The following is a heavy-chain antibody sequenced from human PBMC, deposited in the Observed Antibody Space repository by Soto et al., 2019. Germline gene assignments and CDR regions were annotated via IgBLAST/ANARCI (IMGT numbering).Heavy chain of an antibody. J-gene: IGHJ4*02. Sequence: GGSLRLSCAASGFTFSSYWMHWVRQAPGKGLVWVSRINSDGSSTSYADSVKGRFTISRDNAKNTLYLQMNSLRAEDTAVYYCARVEMAKRRIDHWGQGPLVTVPS. V-gene: IGHV3-74*01. CDR1: GFTFSSYW. D-gene: IGHD5-12*01. CDR2: INSDGSST. CDR3: ARVEMAKRRIDH.